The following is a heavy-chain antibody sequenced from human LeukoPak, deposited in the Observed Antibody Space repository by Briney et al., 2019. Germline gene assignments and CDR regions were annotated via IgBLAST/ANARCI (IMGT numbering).Heavy chain of an antibody. CDR2: IRYDGSNK. Sequence: GGSLRLSCAASGFTFSSYGMYWVRQAPGKGLEWVAFIRYDGSNKYYADSVKGRFTISRDNSKNTVYLQMNSLRAEDTAVYYCAKGGSYRSQPYFDYWGQGTPVTVSS. CDR3: AKGGSYRSQPYFDY. J-gene: IGHJ4*02. CDR1: GFTFSSYG. D-gene: IGHD3-16*02. V-gene: IGHV3-30*02.